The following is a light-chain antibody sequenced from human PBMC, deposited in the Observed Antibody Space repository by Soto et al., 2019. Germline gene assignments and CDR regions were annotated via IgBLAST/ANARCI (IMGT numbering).Light chain of an antibody. CDR2: GLT. Sequence: QSALTQPASVSGSPGQSITISCTGTSSDIGAYNYVSWYQQHPGKAPKLLIYGLTNRPSGVSNRFSGSKSGNTASLTISGLQAEDDADYYCSSYTTSLTLVFGGGTMLTVL. CDR3: SSYTTSLTLV. V-gene: IGLV2-14*01. CDR1: SSDIGAYNY. J-gene: IGLJ3*02.